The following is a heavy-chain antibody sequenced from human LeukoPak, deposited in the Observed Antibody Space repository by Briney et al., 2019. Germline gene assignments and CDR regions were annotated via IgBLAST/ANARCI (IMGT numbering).Heavy chain of an antibody. CDR3: AILAAEGNYYYMDV. CDR2: ISIRMSK. D-gene: IGHD6-13*01. V-gene: IGHV3-21*01. J-gene: IGHJ6*03. Sequence: TGGSLRLSCAASGFTFSSYSMHWVRQAPGKGLEWVSSISIRMSKNYADSVKGRFTISRDNAKNSLYLQMNSLRAEDTAVYYCAILAAEGNYYYMDVWGKGTTVTVSS. CDR1: GFTFSSYS.